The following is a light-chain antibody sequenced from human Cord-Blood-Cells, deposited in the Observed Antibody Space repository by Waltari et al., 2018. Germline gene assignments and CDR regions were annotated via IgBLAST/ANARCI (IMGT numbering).Light chain of an antibody. V-gene: IGKV1-39*01. Sequence: DIQMTPSPSSLSASVGDRVTITCRASQSISSYLNWYQQKPGKAPELLIYAASSLQSGVPSRFSGSGSGADCTLSISSLQPEECATYYCQQRYSTAITFGQGTRLEI. CDR2: AAS. CDR1: QSISSY. J-gene: IGKJ5*01. CDR3: QQRYSTAIT.